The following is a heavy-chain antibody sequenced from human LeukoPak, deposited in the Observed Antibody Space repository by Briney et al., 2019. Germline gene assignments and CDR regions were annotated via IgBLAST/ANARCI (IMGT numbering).Heavy chain of an antibody. V-gene: IGHV3-9*01. CDR1: GFIFDDFA. CDR2: ISWNSGNM. CDR3: AKDITVAATGPIDY. J-gene: IGHJ4*02. Sequence: GGSLRLSCAASGFIFDDFAMYWVRQAPGKGLEWVSGISWNSGNMGYADSVKGRFTISRDNAKNSLYLQMNSLRVEGTALYYCAKDITVAATGPIDYWGQGTLVTVSS. D-gene: IGHD6-19*01.